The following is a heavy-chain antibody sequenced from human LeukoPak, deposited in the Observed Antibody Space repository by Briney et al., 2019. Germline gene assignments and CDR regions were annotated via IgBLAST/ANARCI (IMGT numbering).Heavy chain of an antibody. CDR1: GFFFDDYG. Sequence: GGSLRLSCAAFGFFFDDYGMSWVRQAPGTGLEWASAINWNGSNIGYADSVKGRFTISRDNAKNSLYLQMNSLRAEDTALYYCARVQLVDYYYYSYMDVWGKGTTVTVSS. J-gene: IGHJ6*03. CDR3: ARVQLVDYYYYSYMDV. D-gene: IGHD6-6*01. CDR2: INWNGSNI. V-gene: IGHV3-20*04.